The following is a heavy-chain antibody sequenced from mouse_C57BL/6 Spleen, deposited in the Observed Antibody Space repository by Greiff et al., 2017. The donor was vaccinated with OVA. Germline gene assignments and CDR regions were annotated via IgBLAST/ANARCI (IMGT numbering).Heavy chain of an antibody. CDR1: GYTFTSYW. D-gene: IGHD2-1*01. V-gene: IGHV1-55*01. CDR2: IYPGSGRT. CDR3: ARRPDLLWYAMDY. J-gene: IGHJ4*01. Sequence: QVQLQQPGAELVKPGASVKMSCKASGYTFTSYWVTWVKQRPGQGLEWIGDIYPGSGRTNYNEKFKSKATLTVDTSSSTAYMQLSSLTSEDSAVYHCARRPDLLWYAMDYWGQGTSVTVSS.